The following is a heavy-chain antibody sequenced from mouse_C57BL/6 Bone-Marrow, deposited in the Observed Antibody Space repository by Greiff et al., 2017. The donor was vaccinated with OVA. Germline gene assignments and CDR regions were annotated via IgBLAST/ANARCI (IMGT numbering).Heavy chain of an antibody. Sequence: QVQLKQSGPGLVQPSQSLSITCTVSGFSLTSYGVHWVRQSPGKGLEWLGVIWSGGSTDYNAAFISRLSISKDNSKSQVFFKMNSLQADDTAIYYCARRNCAWFAYWGQGTLVTVSA. CDR1: GFSLTSYG. J-gene: IGHJ3*01. V-gene: IGHV2-2*01. CDR3: ARRNCAWFAY. CDR2: IWSGGST. D-gene: IGHD4-1*01.